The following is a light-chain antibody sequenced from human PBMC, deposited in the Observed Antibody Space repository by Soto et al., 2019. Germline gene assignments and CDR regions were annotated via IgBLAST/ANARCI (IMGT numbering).Light chain of an antibody. CDR1: QSINSW. V-gene: IGKV1-5*01. J-gene: IGKJ1*01. Sequence: DIQMTQSPSTLSASVGDRVSITCRASQSINSWLAWYQQKPGKAPNLLIYDASNLESGVPARFSGSGSGTEFTRTISSLQPDDFATYYCQQYNSYWTFGQGTKVEIK. CDR3: QQYNSYWT. CDR2: DAS.